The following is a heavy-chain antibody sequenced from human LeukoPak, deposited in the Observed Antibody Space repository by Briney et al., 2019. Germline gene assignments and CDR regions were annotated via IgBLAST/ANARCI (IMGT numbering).Heavy chain of an antibody. Sequence: PGGSLRLSCAASGFTFSTYAMSWVRQAPGKGLEWVSGISGSGGSRYYADSVKGRFTISRDNSKNTLYLQMNSLRAEDTAVYYCARWSAIRGYSYGYLDPWGQGTLVTVSS. D-gene: IGHD5-18*01. CDR3: ARWSAIRGYSYGYLDP. CDR1: GFTFSTYA. CDR2: ISGSGGSR. V-gene: IGHV3-23*01. J-gene: IGHJ5*02.